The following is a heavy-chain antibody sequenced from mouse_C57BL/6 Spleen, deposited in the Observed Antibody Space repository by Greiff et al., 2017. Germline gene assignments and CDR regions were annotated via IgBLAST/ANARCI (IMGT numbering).Heavy chain of an antibody. CDR2: INPNNGGT. V-gene: IGHV1-18*01. CDR1: GYTFTDYN. CDR3: ARYDGYYEYYAMYY. J-gene: IGHJ4*01. Sequence: EVQLQQSGPELVKPGASVKIPCKASGYTFTDYNMAWVKQSHGKSLEWIGDINPNNGGTIYNQKFKGKATLTVDKSSSTAYMELRSLTSEDTADYYCARYDGYYEYYAMYYWGQGTSVTVSS. D-gene: IGHD2-3*01.